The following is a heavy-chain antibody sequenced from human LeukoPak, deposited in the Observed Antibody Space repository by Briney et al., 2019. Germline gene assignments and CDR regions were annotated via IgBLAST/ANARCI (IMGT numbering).Heavy chain of an antibody. V-gene: IGHV3-74*01. Sequence: GGSLRLSCAASGFTFNNYWMHWVRQAPGMGLVWVSSIRFDGGDTAYADSVRGRFTISRDNSKNTLYLQMNSLRAEDTAVYYCAKDGHYDSSGFTLQYWGQGTLVTVSS. CDR1: GFTFNNYW. J-gene: IGHJ1*01. D-gene: IGHD3-22*01. CDR2: IRFDGGDT. CDR3: AKDGHYDSSGFTLQY.